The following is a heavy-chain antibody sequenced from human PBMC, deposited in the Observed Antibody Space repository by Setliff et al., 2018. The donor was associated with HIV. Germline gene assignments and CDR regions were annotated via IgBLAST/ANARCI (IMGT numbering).Heavy chain of an antibody. V-gene: IGHV4-34*01. D-gene: IGHD4-17*01. CDR3: ARFDVTPMTTRDY. CDR2: IHHTGHI. Sequence: SETLSLTCAFYGASFTDYYWKWIRQPPGKGLEWIGEIHHTGHINYKPSFKSRVTMSLDMSTNQFSLKMASMTAADSAVYYCARFDVTPMTTRDYWGQGTQVTVS. CDR1: GASFTDYY. J-gene: IGHJ4*02.